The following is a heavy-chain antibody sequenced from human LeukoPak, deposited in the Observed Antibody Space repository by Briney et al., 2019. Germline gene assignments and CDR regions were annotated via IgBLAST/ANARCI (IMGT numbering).Heavy chain of an antibody. CDR3: AKDMTTVTFFDY. CDR1: GFTFSSYG. V-gene: IGHV3-30*02. Sequence: PGGSLRLSCAASGFTFSSYGMHWVRQAPGKGVEGVVFIRYDGSNKYYADSVKGRFTISRDNYKNTLYLQMNSLRAEDTAVYYCAKDMTTVTFFDYWGQGTLVTVSS. D-gene: IGHD4-17*01. CDR2: IRYDGSNK. J-gene: IGHJ4*02.